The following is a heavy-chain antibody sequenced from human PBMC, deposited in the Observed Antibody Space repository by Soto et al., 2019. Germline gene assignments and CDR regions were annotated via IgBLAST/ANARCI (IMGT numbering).Heavy chain of an antibody. CDR1: GYTLTELS. V-gene: IGHV1-24*01. CDR2: FDPEDGET. D-gene: IGHD3-22*01. Sequence: ASVKVSCKVSGYTLTELSMHLVRQAPGKGLEWMGGFDPEDGETIYAQKFQGRVTMTEDTSTDTAYMELSSLRSEDTAVYYCATVSGYDSSGYPLISMDVWGQGTTVTVSS. CDR3: ATVSGYDSSGYPLISMDV. J-gene: IGHJ6*02.